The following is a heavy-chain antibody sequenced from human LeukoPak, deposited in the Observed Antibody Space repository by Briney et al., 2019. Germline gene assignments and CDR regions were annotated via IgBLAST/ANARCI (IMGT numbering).Heavy chain of an antibody. CDR2: MNPNSGNT. J-gene: IGHJ5*02. CDR1: GYTFTSYD. Sequence: ASAKVPCKASGYTFTSYDINWVRQATGQGLEWMGWMNPNSGNTGYAQKFQGRVTITRNTSISTAYMELSSLRSEDTAVYYCARRHNWYPESWFDPWGQGTLVTVSS. V-gene: IGHV1-8*03. CDR3: ARRHNWYPESWFDP. D-gene: IGHD1-20*01.